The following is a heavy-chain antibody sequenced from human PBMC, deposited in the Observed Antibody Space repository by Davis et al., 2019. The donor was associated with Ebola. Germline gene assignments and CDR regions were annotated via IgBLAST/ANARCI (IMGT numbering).Heavy chain of an antibody. CDR1: GYSFTRYW. V-gene: IGHV5-51*01. J-gene: IGHJ4*02. D-gene: IGHD3-22*01. CDR3: ARAPYYYDVSGFYVDY. Sequence: QVSCKASGYSFTRYWIIWVRQMPGKGLEWMGIIYPGDSDTRYSPSFLGQVIFSADKSISTAYLQWSSLKASDTATYYCARAPYYYDVSGFYVDYWGQGTLVTVSS. CDR2: IYPGDSDT.